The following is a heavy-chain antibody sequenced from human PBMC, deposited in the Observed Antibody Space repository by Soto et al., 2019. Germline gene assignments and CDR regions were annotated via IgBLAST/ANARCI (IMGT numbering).Heavy chain of an antibody. Sequence: SETLSLTCTVSGGSVSSGSYYWSWIRQPPGKGLEWIGYIYYSGGTNYNPSLKSRVTISVDTSKNQFSLKLSSVTAADTAVYYCASFRRPRYYGMDVWGQGTTVTVSS. CDR2: IYYSGGT. J-gene: IGHJ6*02. CDR1: GGSVSSGSYY. CDR3: ASFRRPRYYGMDV. V-gene: IGHV4-61*01.